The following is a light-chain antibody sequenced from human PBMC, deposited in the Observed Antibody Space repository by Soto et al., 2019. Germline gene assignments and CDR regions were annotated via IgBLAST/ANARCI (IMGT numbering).Light chain of an antibody. CDR2: GAS. V-gene: IGKV3-20*01. Sequence: EIVLTQSPGTLSLSPGERATLSCRASQSVSSSYLAWYQQKPGQAPRLLIYGASSRATGIPDRFSGSGSGIDFTHTISRLEPEDFAVYYCQQYGSSPGTFGQGTKVEIK. CDR3: QQYGSSPGT. CDR1: QSVSSSY. J-gene: IGKJ1*01.